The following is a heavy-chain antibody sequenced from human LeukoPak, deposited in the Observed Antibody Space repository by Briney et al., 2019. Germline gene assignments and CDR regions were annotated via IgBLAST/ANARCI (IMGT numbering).Heavy chain of an antibody. V-gene: IGHV2-5*01. CDR2: IYWSDDK. CDR3: AHQHLVTGGFDY. CDR1: GFSLSTSGVG. D-gene: IGHD4-23*01. J-gene: IGHJ4*02. Sequence: SGPTLVKPTQTRTLTCTFSGFSLSTSGVGVGWIRQPPGKALEWLALIYWSDDKRYTSSLKSRLTITKDTSKKQVVLTMTNMDPVDTATYYCAHQHLVTGGFDYWGQGTLVTVSS.